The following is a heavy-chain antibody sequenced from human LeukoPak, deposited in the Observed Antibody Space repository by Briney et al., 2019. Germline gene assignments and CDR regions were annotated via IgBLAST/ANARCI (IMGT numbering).Heavy chain of an antibody. Sequence: GGSLRLSCAASGFTFSSYAMTWVRQAPGKGLEWVSTISGRGGSTYYADSVKGRFTISRDNSKNTLYLQMNSLRIEDTAVYYCAKGEGAVTAPIGCDYWGQGTLVTVSS. CDR1: GFTFSSYA. J-gene: IGHJ4*02. V-gene: IGHV3-23*01. CDR3: AKGEGAVTAPIGCDY. CDR2: ISGRGGST. D-gene: IGHD4-11*01.